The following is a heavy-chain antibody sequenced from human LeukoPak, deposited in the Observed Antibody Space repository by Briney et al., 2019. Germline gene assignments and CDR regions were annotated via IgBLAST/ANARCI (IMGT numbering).Heavy chain of an antibody. CDR1: GFTFSSYS. CDR2: TGSRTGNI. D-gene: IGHD4-17*01. Sequence: SGRSLRLSCAASGFTFSSYSMNWVRQAAGKGLEWVAFTGSRTGNIYYADSMKGRSTISRDNPTNSLYLQRNSLRAEDTAVYYCARETEPLDYGDSTNLDYWGQGTLVTVSS. J-gene: IGHJ4*02. CDR3: ARETEPLDYGDSTNLDY. V-gene: IGHV3-21*01.